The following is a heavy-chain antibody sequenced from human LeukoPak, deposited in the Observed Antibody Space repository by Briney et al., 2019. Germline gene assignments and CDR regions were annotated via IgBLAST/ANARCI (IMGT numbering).Heavy chain of an antibody. CDR3: ARTRGEYYDILTGYYQPPAPYYFDY. CDR1: GGSISSYY. CDR2: IYTSGST. Sequence: SETLSLTCTVSGGSISSYYWSWIRQPAGKGLEWIGRIYTSGSTNYNPSLKSRVTMSADTSKNQFSLKLSSVTAADTAVYYCARTRGEYYDILTGYYQPPAPYYFDYWGQGTLVTVSS. J-gene: IGHJ4*01. V-gene: IGHV4-4*07. D-gene: IGHD3-9*01.